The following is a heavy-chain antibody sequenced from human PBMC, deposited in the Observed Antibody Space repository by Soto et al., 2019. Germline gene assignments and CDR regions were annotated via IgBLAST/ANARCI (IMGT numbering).Heavy chain of an antibody. Sequence: ASVKVSCKASGYTFTSYGINWVRQAPGQGLEWMGRVSTYNGNTKYAQKFQGRVTMTTDTSTSTVYMHLRSLRSDDTALYYCARERGLTASTLFGYWGQGTVVTVSS. J-gene: IGHJ4*02. CDR3: ARERGLTASTLFGY. CDR1: GYTFTSYG. CDR2: VSTYNGNT. V-gene: IGHV1-18*01. D-gene: IGHD3-10*02.